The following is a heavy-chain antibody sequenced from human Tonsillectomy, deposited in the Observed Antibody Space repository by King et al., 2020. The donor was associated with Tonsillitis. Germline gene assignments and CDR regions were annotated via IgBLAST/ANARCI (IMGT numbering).Heavy chain of an antibody. CDR3: AKGLDYRDKSGYSHFDY. V-gene: IGHV3-23*04. Sequence: VQLVESGGGLVQPGGSLRLSCVASGFTFRTYAMSWVRQAPGKGLEWVSAISGNGYATHHADSVKGRLTISRDNSKNTLYLQMNSLRAGDTAVYYCAKGLDYRDKSGYSHFDYWGRGTLVTVSS. CDR1: GFTFRTYA. D-gene: IGHD3-22*01. J-gene: IGHJ4*02. CDR2: ISGNGYAT.